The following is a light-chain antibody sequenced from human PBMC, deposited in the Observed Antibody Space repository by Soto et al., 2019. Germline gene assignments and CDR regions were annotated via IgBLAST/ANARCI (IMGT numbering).Light chain of an antibody. CDR1: SSDVGSYNL. Sequence: QSALTQPASVSGSPGQSITISCTGTSSDVGSYNLVSWYQQHPGKAPKLMIYEVSKRPSGVSNRFSGSKSSNTASLTISGLQAEDEADYYCCSYAGSSTFYVFGTGTKLTVL. CDR3: CSYAGSSTFYV. V-gene: IGLV2-23*02. J-gene: IGLJ1*01. CDR2: EVS.